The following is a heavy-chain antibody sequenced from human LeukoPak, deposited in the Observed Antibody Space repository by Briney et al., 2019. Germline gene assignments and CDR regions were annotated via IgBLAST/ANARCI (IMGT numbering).Heavy chain of an antibody. V-gene: IGHV1-2*02. Sequence: ASVKVSCKASGYTFTGYHLHWVRQAPGQGLEWTGWINPNTGDTNSAQNFQGSVTMTRDTSISTAYMELSRLTSDDTAVYFCARVLDYDSSGYYYTVEIDAFDIWGQGTMVTVSS. J-gene: IGHJ3*02. D-gene: IGHD3-22*01. CDR1: GYTFTGYH. CDR3: ARVLDYDSSGYYYTVEIDAFDI. CDR2: INPNTGDT.